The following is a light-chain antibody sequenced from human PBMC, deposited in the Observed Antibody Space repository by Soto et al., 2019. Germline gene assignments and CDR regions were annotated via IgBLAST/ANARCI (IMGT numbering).Light chain of an antibody. V-gene: IGKV1-5*01. J-gene: IGKJ1*01. Sequence: DIQLTESPSSLSESVGERVTSTCGASQSISSYLNWYQQKPGKAPKLLIYDASSLESGVPSRFSGSGSGTEFTLTITSLQPGDFATYYCQQYNTYPWTFGQGTKGDIK. CDR3: QQYNTYPWT. CDR2: DAS. CDR1: QSISSY.